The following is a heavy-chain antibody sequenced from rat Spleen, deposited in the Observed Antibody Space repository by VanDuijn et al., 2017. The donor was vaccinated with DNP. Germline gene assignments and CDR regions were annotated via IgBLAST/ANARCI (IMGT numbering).Heavy chain of an antibody. CDR3: ARWEGINAY. J-gene: IGHJ3*01. CDR2: ISYSGIT. Sequence: QVQLKESGPGLVQPSQTLSLTCTVSGFSLTSYTVSWVRQPPGKGLEWIAAISYSGITYYNSALKSRLSISRDTSKSQVFLKMNSLQTEDTAMYFCARWEGINAYWGQGTLVTVSS. D-gene: IGHD1-11*01. CDR1: GFSLTSYT. V-gene: IGHV2-6*01.